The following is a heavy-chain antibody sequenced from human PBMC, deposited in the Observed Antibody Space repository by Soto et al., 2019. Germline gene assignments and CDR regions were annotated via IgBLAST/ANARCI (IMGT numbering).Heavy chain of an antibody. CDR2: IIPIFGTP. D-gene: IGHD3-16*02. CDR3: ARDSVRRNIRIVTWTDYYDGLDV. V-gene: IGHV1-69*06. J-gene: IGHJ6*02. Sequence: QVQLVQSGAEVKKPGSSVKVSCKAYGGTFISYAISWVRQAPGQGLEWMGGIIPIFGTPNYAQKFQGRVTISADKSTSTAFMVLSSMRSEDTAMYYCARDSVRRNIRIVTWTDYYDGLDVWGQGTMVTVSS. CDR1: GGTFISYA.